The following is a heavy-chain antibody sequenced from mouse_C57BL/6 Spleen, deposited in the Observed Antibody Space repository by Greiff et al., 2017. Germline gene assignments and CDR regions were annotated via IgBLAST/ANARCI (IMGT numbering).Heavy chain of an antibody. CDR3: ARDPTTVVADWYFDV. CDR1: GFTFSDYY. D-gene: IGHD1-1*01. CDR2: INYDGSST. J-gene: IGHJ1*03. Sequence: EVHLVESEGGLVQPGSSMKLSCTASGFTFSDYYMAWVRQVPEKGLEWVANINYDGSSTYYLDSLKSRFIISRDNAKNILYLQMSSLKSEDTATYYCARDPTTVVADWYFDVWGTGTTVTVSS. V-gene: IGHV5-16*01.